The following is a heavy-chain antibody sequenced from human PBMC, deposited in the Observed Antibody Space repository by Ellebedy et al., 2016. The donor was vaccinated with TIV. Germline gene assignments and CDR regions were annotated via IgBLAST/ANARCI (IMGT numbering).Heavy chain of an antibody. CDR1: GYDFSSYD. V-gene: IGHV1-18*04. Sequence: AASVKVSCKASGYDFSSYDISWVRQAPGQGLEFLGWINTKTGETSFVDRLRGRFTMTIDRSTLIAYVELRSLRSDDTAAYYCARGPTIRGVTHLQYEYGMDVWGQGTTVIVSS. D-gene: IGHD3-10*01. CDR3: ARGPTIRGVTHLQYEYGMDV. CDR2: INTKTGET. J-gene: IGHJ6*02.